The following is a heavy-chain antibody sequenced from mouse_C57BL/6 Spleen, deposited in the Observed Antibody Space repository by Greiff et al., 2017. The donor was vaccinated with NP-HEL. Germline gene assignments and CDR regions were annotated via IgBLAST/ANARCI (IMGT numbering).Heavy chain of an antibody. CDR2: INYDGSST. D-gene: IGHD2-5*01. J-gene: IGHJ2*01. V-gene: IGHV5-16*01. Sequence: DVKLVESEGGLVQPGSSMKLSCTASGFTFSDYYMAWVRQVPEKGLEWVANINYDGSSTYYLDSLKSRFIISRDNAKNILYLQMSSLKSEDTATYYCARGGSNFYFDYWGQGTTLTVSS. CDR3: ARGGSNFYFDY. CDR1: GFTFSDYY.